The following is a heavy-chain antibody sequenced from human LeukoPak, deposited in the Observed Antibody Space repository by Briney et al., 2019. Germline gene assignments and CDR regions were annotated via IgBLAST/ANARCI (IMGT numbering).Heavy chain of an antibody. V-gene: IGHV1-2*02. D-gene: IGHD1-26*01. J-gene: IGHJ3*02. CDR3: ARYTGSSFAFDI. CDR2: INPNSGGT. CDR1: GYTFTGYY. Sequence: ASVKVSCKASGYTFTGYYMYWVRQAPGQGLEWMGWINPNSGGTNYAQKFQGRVTMTRDTSISTAYMELSSLRSDDTAVYYCARYTGSSFAFDIWGQGTMVTVSS.